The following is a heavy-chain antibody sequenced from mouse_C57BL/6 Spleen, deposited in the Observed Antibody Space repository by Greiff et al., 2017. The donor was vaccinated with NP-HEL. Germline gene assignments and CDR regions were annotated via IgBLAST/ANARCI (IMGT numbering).Heavy chain of an antibody. CDR3: ARVRGDYWYFDV. J-gene: IGHJ1*03. CDR1: GYTFTDYN. V-gene: IGHV1-18*01. Sequence: EVKLMESGPELVKPGASVKIPCKASGYTFTDYNMDWVKQSHGKSLEWIGDINPNNGGTIYNQKFKGKATLTVDKSSSTAYMELRSLTSEDTAVYYCARVRGDYWYFDVWGTGTTVTVSS. CDR2: INPNNGGT.